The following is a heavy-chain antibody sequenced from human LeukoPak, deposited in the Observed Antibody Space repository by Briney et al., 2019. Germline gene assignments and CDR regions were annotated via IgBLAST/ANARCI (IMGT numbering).Heavy chain of an antibody. CDR3: ARYSYGYIY. V-gene: IGHV4-39*01. CDR2: IYYSGST. Sequence: SETLSLTCTVSGGSISSSSYYWGWIRQPPGKGLESIGSIYYSGSTYYNPSLKSRVTISVDTSKNQFSLKLSSVTAADTAVYYCARYSYGYIYWGQGTLVTVSS. D-gene: IGHD5-18*01. J-gene: IGHJ4*02. CDR1: GGSISSSSYY.